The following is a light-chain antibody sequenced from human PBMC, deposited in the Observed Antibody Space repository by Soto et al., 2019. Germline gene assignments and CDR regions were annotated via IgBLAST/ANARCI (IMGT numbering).Light chain of an antibody. CDR2: VNSDGSH. J-gene: IGLJ3*02. V-gene: IGLV4-69*01. CDR1: SGHSTNA. CDR3: QTWGWGSVV. Sequence: QLVLTQSPSASASQGASVKFTCTLSSGHSTNAVAWHQQRPEKGPRYLMKVNSDGSHNKGDGIPDRFSGSSSGAERYLTISSLQSEDEADYYCQTWGWGSVVFGGGTKLTVL.